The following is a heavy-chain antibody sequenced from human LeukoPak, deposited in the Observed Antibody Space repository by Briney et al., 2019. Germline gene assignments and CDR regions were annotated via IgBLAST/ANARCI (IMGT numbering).Heavy chain of an antibody. V-gene: IGHV3-23*01. CDR3: ARDYREGLGSGWPGDY. CDR1: GFTFSNHA. Sequence: PGESLRLSCAASGFTFSNHAMSWVRQAPGKGLEWVSGISGNGIATYYADSVKGRFTISRDNSKNTLYLQMNSLRVEDTAVYYCARDYREGLGSGWPGDYWGQGTLVTVSS. D-gene: IGHD6-19*01. CDR2: ISGNGIAT. J-gene: IGHJ4*02.